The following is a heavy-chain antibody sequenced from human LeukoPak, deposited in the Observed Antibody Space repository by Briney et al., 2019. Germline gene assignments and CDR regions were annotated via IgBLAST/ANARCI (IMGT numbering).Heavy chain of an antibody. Sequence: PGGSLRLSCAASGFTVSSNYMNWARQAPGKGLEWVSVIYAGGTTYYADSVKGRFTISRDNSKNTLFLQMNSLRAEDTAVYYCARQLRVGTAAGFDYWGRGTLVTVSS. CDR3: ARQLRVGTAAGFDY. D-gene: IGHD6-13*01. V-gene: IGHV3-53*01. CDR2: IYAGGTT. J-gene: IGHJ4*02. CDR1: GFTVSSNY.